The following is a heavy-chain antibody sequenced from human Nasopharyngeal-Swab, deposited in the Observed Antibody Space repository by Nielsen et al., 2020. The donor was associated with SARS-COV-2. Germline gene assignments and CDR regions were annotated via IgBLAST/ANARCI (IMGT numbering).Heavy chain of an antibody. CDR2: INHSGST. CDR3: ARSEQQLVLDYYYYGMDV. Sequence: SETLSLTCAVYGGSFSGYYWSWIRQTPGKGLEWIGEINHSGSTNYNVSLKGRVTISVDTSKNQSSLKLSSVTAADTAVYYCARSEQQLVLDYYYYGMDVWGQGTTVTVSS. V-gene: IGHV4-34*01. J-gene: IGHJ6*02. D-gene: IGHD6-13*01. CDR1: GGSFSGYY.